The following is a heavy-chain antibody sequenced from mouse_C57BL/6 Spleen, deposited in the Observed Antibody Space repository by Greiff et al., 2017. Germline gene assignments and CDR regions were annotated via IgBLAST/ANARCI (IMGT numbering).Heavy chain of an antibody. V-gene: IGHV1-55*01. Sequence: QVQLQQPGAELVKPGASVQMSCKASGYTFTSYWITWVKQRPGQGLEWIGDIYPGSGSTNYNEKFKSKATLTVDTSSSTAYMQLSSLTSEDSAVYYCASSMLGSSWYFDVWGTGTTVTVAS. J-gene: IGHJ1*03. D-gene: IGHD1-3*01. CDR2: IYPGSGST. CDR1: GYTFTSYW. CDR3: ASSMLGSSWYFDV.